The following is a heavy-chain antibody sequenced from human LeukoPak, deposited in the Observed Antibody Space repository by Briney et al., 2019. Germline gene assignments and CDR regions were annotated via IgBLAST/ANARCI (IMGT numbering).Heavy chain of an antibody. CDR3: ARDSNYYGSGSYYHPDY. D-gene: IGHD3-10*01. CDR2: ITTSSTTK. Sequence: GGSLRLSCAASGFAFNTYSMNWVRQAPGKGLQWVSSITTSSTTKYYADSVKGRFTISRDNAKNTLYLQMNSLRAGDTAVYYCARDSNYYGSGSYYHPDYWGQGTLVTVSS. CDR1: GFAFNTYS. V-gene: IGHV3-48*01. J-gene: IGHJ4*02.